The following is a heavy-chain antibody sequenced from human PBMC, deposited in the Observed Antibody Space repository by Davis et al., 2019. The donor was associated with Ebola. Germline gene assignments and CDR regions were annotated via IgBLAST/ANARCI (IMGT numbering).Heavy chain of an antibody. CDR3: ARGVPGDYYYYGMDV. J-gene: IGHJ6*02. V-gene: IGHV4-30-2*01. D-gene: IGHD3-10*01. CDR1: GGSISSGGYS. Sequence: SETLSLTCAVSGGSISSGGYSWSWIRQPPGKGLEWIGEINHSGSINYNPSLKSRVTISVDTSKNQFSLKLSSVTAADTAVYYCARGVPGDYYYYGMDVWGQGTTVTVSS. CDR2: INHSGSI.